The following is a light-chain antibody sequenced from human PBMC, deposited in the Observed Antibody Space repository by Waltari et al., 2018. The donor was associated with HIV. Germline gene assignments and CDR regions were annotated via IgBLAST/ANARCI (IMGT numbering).Light chain of an antibody. J-gene: IGKJ1*01. Sequence: AIQMTQSPSSLPASVGDRVTITCRASQGIGNDLGWYQHEPGRAPKLLIYRASRLHSGGPSRFSGSGSGTHFSLTSSSLQPEDFATYYCLQDYKYPWTFGQGTKVEVK. V-gene: IGKV1-6*01. CDR2: RAS. CDR3: LQDYKYPWT. CDR1: QGIGND.